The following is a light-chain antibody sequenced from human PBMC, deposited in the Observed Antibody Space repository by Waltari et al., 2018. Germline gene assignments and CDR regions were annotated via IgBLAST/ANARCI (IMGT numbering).Light chain of an antibody. CDR1: GSDVGSYSL. Sequence: QSALTQPASVSGFPGQSITISCSGTGSDVGSYSLVSWYQKQPGKAPKLIIYGGSERPSGVSSRFSVAKSCDTASLTISGLQPEDEADYYCCSYAGSNSWVFGGGTKLTVL. V-gene: IGLV2-23*01. CDR3: CSYAGSNSWV. CDR2: GGS. J-gene: IGLJ3*02.